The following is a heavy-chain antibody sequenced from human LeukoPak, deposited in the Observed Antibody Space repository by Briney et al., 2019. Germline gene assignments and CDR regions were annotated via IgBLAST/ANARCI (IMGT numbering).Heavy chain of an antibody. J-gene: IGHJ4*02. CDR1: GFTFSSYT. V-gene: IGHV3-23*01. Sequence: GGSLRLSCAASGFTFSSYTMSWVRQAPGKGLEWVSAISGSGGSTYYADSVKGRFTISRDNSKNTLYLQMNSLRAEDTAVYYCAKQEEQWLVRGAFDYWGQGTLVTVSS. CDR3: AKQEEQWLVRGAFDY. D-gene: IGHD6-19*01. CDR2: ISGSGGST.